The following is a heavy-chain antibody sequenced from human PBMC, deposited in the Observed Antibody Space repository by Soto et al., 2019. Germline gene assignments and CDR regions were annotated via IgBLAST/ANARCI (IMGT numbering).Heavy chain of an antibody. V-gene: IGHV4-4*07. J-gene: IGHJ5*02. CDR2: IYTSGST. CDR1: GVSISSYY. D-gene: IGHD6-13*01. CDR3: ARQIAAAGTGWFDP. Sequence: SETLSLPSTVSGVSISSYYWSCILQPAGKGLEWIGRIYTSGSTNYNPSLKSRVTMSVDTSKNQFSLKLSSVTAADTAVYYCARQIAAAGTGWFDPWGQGTLVTVSS.